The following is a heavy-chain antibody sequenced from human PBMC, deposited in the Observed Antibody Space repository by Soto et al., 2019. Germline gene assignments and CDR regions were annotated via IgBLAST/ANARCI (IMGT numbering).Heavy chain of an antibody. Sequence: PWGSLSLSCAASGFTFSSYEMNWVRQAPGKGLEWVSCISSSGSTIYYADSVKGRFTISRDNAKNSLYLQMNSLRAEDTAVYYCARDLCSSSSCYGMDVWGQGTTVTVSS. CDR3: ARDLCSSSSCYGMDV. J-gene: IGHJ6*02. CDR2: ISSSGSTI. D-gene: IGHD6-6*01. V-gene: IGHV3-48*03. CDR1: GFTFSSYE.